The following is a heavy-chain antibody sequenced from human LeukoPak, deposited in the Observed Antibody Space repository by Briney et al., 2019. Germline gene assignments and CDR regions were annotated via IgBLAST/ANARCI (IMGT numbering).Heavy chain of an antibody. D-gene: IGHD1-26*01. CDR1: GYTFTSYG. CDR3: ARDQSGSSYRGYGDYFDY. CDR2: ISAYNGNT. Sequence: ASVKVSCKASGYTFTSYGISWVRQAPGQGLEWMGWISAYNGNTNYAQKLQGRVTMTTDISTSTAYMELRSLRSDDTAVYYCARDQSGSSYRGYGDYFDYWGQGTLVTVSS. J-gene: IGHJ4*02. V-gene: IGHV1-18*01.